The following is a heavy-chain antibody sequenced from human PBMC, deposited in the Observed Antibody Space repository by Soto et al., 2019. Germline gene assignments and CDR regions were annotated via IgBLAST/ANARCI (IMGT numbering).Heavy chain of an antibody. Sequence: QVQLVQSGAEVKKPGSSVKVSCTASGGTFSSYAIRWVRQAPGQGLEWMGGIIPIFGTANYAQKFQGRVTITADESTSTAYMELSSLRSEDTAVYYCAREGASGSHIGYWGQGTLVTVSS. V-gene: IGHV1-69*01. CDR1: GGTFSSYA. J-gene: IGHJ4*02. D-gene: IGHD3-22*01. CDR2: IIPIFGTA. CDR3: AREGASGSHIGY.